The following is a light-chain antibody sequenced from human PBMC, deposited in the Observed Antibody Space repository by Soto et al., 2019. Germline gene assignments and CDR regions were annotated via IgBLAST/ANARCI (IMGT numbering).Light chain of an antibody. J-gene: IGKJ5*01. CDR3: QQYNDWPTIT. Sequence: EVLLTQSPATLSVPPGDRATLSCRASESVRSGLAWYQQKPGQAPRLLIYGASIRAADVPPRFSGSGSGTESTLTITSLQSEDFAVYYCQQYNDWPTITFGQGTRLETK. V-gene: IGKV3-15*01. CDR1: ESVRSG. CDR2: GAS.